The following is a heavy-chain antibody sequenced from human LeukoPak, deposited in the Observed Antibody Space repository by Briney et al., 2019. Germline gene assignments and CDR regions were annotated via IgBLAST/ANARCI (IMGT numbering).Heavy chain of an antibody. Sequence: PSETLSLTCTVSGGSISSSSYYWGWIRQPPGKGLEWIGSIHFGGSTYYNPSLKSRVTVSVDTSKNQFSLKLSSVTAADTAVYYCARDGPQINYYGSGSLNYWGQGTLVTVSS. J-gene: IGHJ4*02. CDR2: IHFGGST. D-gene: IGHD3-10*01. V-gene: IGHV4-39*07. CDR3: ARDGPQINYYGSGSLNY. CDR1: GGSISSSSYY.